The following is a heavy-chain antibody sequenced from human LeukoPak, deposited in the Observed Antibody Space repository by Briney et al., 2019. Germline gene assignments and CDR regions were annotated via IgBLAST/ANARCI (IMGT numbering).Heavy chain of an antibody. CDR3: TRDQGAGTYRSYGMDV. CDR2: ISSTSTYI. J-gene: IGHJ6*02. Sequence: NPGGSLRLSCAASGFTFSTYSMSWVRQAPGKGLEWVSSISSTSTYIFYADSVKGRFTISKGNAKNSLYLQMNSLRAEDTAIYYCTRDQGAGTYRSYGMDVWGQGTSVTVSS. CDR1: GFTFSTYS. V-gene: IGHV3-21*01. D-gene: IGHD3-10*01.